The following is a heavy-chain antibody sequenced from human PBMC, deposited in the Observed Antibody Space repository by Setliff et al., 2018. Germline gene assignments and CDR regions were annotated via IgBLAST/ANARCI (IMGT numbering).Heavy chain of an antibody. Sequence: SETLSLTCAVYGGSFSTYYWIWIRQLPGKGLEWIGEINHSGSTNYNPSLKSRVTISVDTSKNQFSLKLSSVTAADTAVDYCASHSSGWYRGGYGMDVWGQGTTVTVSS. CDR3: ASHSSGWYRGGYGMDV. V-gene: IGHV4-34*01. D-gene: IGHD6-19*01. CDR2: INHSGST. J-gene: IGHJ6*02. CDR1: GGSFSTYY.